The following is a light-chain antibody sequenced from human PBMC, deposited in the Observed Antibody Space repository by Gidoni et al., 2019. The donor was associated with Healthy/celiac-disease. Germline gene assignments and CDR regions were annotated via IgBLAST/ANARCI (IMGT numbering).Light chain of an antibody. Sequence: QSVFTQPPSVSAAPGQQVTISCSGSSSNIGNNYVSWYQQLPGTAPKLLIFEDNRRSSGIPDRFSGSKSGTSATLDIIGLQSGDEADYYCVTWDSSMSVLFGGGTKLTVL. CDR3: VTWDSSMSVL. J-gene: IGLJ3*02. V-gene: IGLV1-51*01. CDR2: EDN. CDR1: SSNIGNNY.